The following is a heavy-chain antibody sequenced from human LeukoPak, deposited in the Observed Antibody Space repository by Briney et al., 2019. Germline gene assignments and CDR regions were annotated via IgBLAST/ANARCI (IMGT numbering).Heavy chain of an antibody. V-gene: IGHV4-31*03. CDR3: ARYDSSGYSDY. CDR2: IYYSGST. D-gene: IGHD3-22*01. Sequence: PSQTLSLTCTVSGGSISSGGYYWSWIRQHPGKGLEWIGYIYYSGSTYYNPSLKSRVTISVDTFKNQFSLKLSSVTAADTAVYYCARYDSSGYSDYWGQGTLVTVSS. CDR1: GGSISSGGYY. J-gene: IGHJ4*02.